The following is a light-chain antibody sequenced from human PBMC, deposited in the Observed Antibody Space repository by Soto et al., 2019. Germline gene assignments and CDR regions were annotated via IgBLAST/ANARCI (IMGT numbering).Light chain of an antibody. V-gene: IGKV1-5*01. CDR3: QQYNSYWIT. CDR2: DAS. CDR1: QSISSW. Sequence: DIQMTQSPSTLSASVGDRVTITCRASQSISSWLAWYQQKPGKAPKLLIYDASSLESGVPSRFSGSGSGTEFTLTISSLQPDDFATYYCQQYNSYWITFGGWTKVEIK. J-gene: IGKJ4*01.